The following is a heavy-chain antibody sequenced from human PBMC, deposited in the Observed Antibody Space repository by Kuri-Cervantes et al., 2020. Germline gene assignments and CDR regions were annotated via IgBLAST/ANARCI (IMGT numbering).Heavy chain of an antibody. D-gene: IGHD3-3*01. J-gene: IGHJ4*02. V-gene: IGHV3-23*01. CDR3: AKSDATTYYDFWSGYYSGFDY. CDR1: GFTFSSYA. Sequence: GESLKISCAASGFTFSSYAMSWVRQAPGKGLEWVSAISGSGGSTYYADSVKGRFTISRDNSKNTLYLQMYSLRAEDTAVYYCAKSDATTYYDFWSGYYSGFDYWGQGTLVTVSS. CDR2: ISGSGGST.